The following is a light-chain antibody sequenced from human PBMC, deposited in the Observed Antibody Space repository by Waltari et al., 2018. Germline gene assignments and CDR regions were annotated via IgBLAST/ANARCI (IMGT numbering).Light chain of an antibody. CDR3: AAWEDSLNAVV. CDR2: SNN. CDR1: SSNIGSNT. J-gene: IGLJ2*01. Sequence: QSVLTQPPSASGTPGQRVPISCSGSSSNIGSNTVNWYQQLPGTAPKLLIYSNNKPPSGVPDRFSGSKSGTSASPAMSGLQADEEADDYCAAWEDSLNAVVFGGGTKLTVL. V-gene: IGLV1-44*01.